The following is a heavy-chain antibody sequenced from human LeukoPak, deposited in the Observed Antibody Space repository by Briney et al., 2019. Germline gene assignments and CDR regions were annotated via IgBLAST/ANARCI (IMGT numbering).Heavy chain of an antibody. D-gene: IGHD3-22*01. Sequence: PGGSLRLSCAASGFTFSNYAMTWVRQAPGGGLEWVSSLSGNGGSTYYADPVKGRFTISRDNSKNTLYLQMNTLGAEDTAIYYCASRNYYDSGSYGIDYWGQGTLVTVSS. CDR2: LSGNGGST. J-gene: IGHJ4*02. CDR3: ASRNYYDSGSYGIDY. V-gene: IGHV3-23*01. CDR1: GFTFSNYA.